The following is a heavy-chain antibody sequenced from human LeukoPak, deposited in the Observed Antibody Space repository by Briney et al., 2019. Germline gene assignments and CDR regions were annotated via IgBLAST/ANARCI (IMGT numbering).Heavy chain of an antibody. D-gene: IGHD4/OR15-4a*01. V-gene: IGHV3-20*04. CDR1: GFTFDDYG. CDR3: ARRAGAYSHPYDY. J-gene: IGHJ4*02. Sequence: GGSLRLSCAASGFTFDDYGMSWVRQAPGKGLEWVSGINWNGGSRGYADSVKGRFTISRDNSKNTLYLQMNSLRAEDTAVYYCARRAGAYSHPYDYWGQGTLVTVSS. CDR2: INWNGGSR.